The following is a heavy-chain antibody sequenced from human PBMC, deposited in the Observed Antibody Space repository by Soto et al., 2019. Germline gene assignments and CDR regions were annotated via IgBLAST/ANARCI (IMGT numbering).Heavy chain of an antibody. D-gene: IGHD3-16*02. V-gene: IGHV1-69*13. Sequence: SVKVSCKASGGTFSSYAISWVRRAPGQGLEWMGGIIPIFGTANYAQKFQGRVTITADESTSTAYMALSSVRSEDTAVYYVATRIMITFGGVIVPGFDYWGEGTRVTVSS. J-gene: IGHJ4*02. CDR3: ATRIMITFGGVIVPGFDY. CDR2: IIPIFGTA. CDR1: GGTFSSYA.